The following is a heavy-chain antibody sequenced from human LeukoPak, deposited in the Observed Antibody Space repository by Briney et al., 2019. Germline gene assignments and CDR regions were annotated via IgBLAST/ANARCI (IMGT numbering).Heavy chain of an antibody. D-gene: IGHD3-3*01. J-gene: IGHJ4*02. V-gene: IGHV4-4*02. CDR2: IYHSGST. CDR1: GGSISSSNW. Sequence: SETLSLTCAVSGGSISSSNWWSWVRQPPGKGLEWIGEIYHSGSTNYNPSLKSRVTISVDKSKNQFSLQLNSVTPEDTAVYYCAREPVFDFWSGYYMASWGQGTLVTVSS. CDR3: AREPVFDFWSGYYMAS.